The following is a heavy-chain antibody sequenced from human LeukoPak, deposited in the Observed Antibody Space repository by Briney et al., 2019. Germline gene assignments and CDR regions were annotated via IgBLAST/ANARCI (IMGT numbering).Heavy chain of an antibody. CDR3: ARLKGYYGSGSYRRGWFDP. Sequence: SETLSLTCTVSGGSISSYYWSWIRQPPGKGLEWIGYIYYSGSTNYNPSLKSRVTISVDTSKNQFSLKLSSATAADTAVYYCARLKGYYGSGSYRRGWFDPWGQGTLVTVSS. CDR2: IYYSGST. D-gene: IGHD3-10*01. CDR1: GGSISSYY. J-gene: IGHJ5*02. V-gene: IGHV4-59*12.